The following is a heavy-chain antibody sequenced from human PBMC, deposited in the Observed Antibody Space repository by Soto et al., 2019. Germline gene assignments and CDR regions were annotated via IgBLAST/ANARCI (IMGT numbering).Heavy chain of an antibody. CDR2: ISYDGSNK. Sequence: QVQLVESGGGVVQPGRSLRLSCAASGFTFSSYGMHWVRQAPGKGLEWVAVISYDGSNKYYADSVKGRFTISRDNSKNTLYLHMNSLRAEDTAVYYCAVAVAGTGIGDYWGQGTLVTVSS. D-gene: IGHD6-19*01. CDR3: AVAVAGTGIGDY. CDR1: GFTFSSYG. V-gene: IGHV3-30*03. J-gene: IGHJ4*02.